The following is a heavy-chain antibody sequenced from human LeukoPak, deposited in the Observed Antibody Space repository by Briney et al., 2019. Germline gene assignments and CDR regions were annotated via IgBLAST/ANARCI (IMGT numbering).Heavy chain of an antibody. CDR1: GGSFSGYY. J-gene: IGHJ1*01. D-gene: IGHD2-21*01. CDR3: ARTYVVGSFHFQH. V-gene: IGHV4-59*01. Sequence: SETLSLTCAVYGGSFSGYYWSWIRQPPGKGLEWIGYIYYSGSTNYNPSLKSRVTISVDTSKNQFSLKLSSVTAADTAVYYCARTYVVGSFHFQHWGQGTLVTVSS. CDR2: IYYSGST.